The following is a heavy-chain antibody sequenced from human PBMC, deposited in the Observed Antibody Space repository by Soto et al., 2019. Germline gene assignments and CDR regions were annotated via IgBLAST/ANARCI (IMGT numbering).Heavy chain of an antibody. CDR2: ISWNSGSI. Sequence: EVQLVESGGGLVQPGRSLRLSCAASGFTFDDYAMHWVRQAPGKGLEWVSGISWNSGSIGYADSVKGRFTISRDNAKNSLYLQMNSLRAEDTALYYCAKDMRRMLRGVINRDALDIWGQGTMVTVSS. CDR3: AKDMRRMLRGVINRDALDI. CDR1: GFTFDDYA. V-gene: IGHV3-9*01. D-gene: IGHD3-10*01. J-gene: IGHJ3*02.